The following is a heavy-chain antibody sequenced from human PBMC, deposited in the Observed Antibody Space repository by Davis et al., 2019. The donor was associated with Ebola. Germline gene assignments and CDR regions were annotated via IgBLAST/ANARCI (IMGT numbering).Heavy chain of an antibody. CDR3: AKDQPFYGGSGY. D-gene: IGHD4-23*01. CDR2: ISGSGGST. CDR1: GFTFSSYA. V-gene: IGHV3-23*01. Sequence: GESLKISCAASGFTFSSYAMSWVRQAPGKGLEWVSAISGSGGSTYYADSVKGRFTISRDNSKNTLYLQMNSLRAEDTAVYYCAKDQPFYGGSGYWGQGTLVTVSS. J-gene: IGHJ4*02.